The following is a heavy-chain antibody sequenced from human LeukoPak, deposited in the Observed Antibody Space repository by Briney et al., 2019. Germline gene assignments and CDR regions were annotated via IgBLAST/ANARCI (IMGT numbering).Heavy chain of an antibody. V-gene: IGHV4-31*03. CDR3: ARGYSSGWSWDY. Sequence: SQTLSLTCTVSGGSISSGGYYWSWIRQHPGKGLEWIGYIYYSGSTYYNPSLKSRVTISVDTSKNQFSLKLSSVTAADTAVYYCARGYSSGWSWDYWGQGTLVTASS. CDR2: IYYSGST. CDR1: GGSISSGGYY. J-gene: IGHJ4*02. D-gene: IGHD6-19*01.